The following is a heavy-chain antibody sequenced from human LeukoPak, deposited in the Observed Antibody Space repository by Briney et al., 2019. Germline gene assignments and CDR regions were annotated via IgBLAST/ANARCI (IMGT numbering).Heavy chain of an antibody. D-gene: IGHD6-19*01. CDR2: VSGSGGNT. V-gene: IGHV3-23*01. Sequence: GGPLRLSCAASGFTFTNSAMTWVRQAPGKGLEWVSTVSGSGGNTYYADSVKGRFTISRDNSENTLYLQMNSLRAQDTAVYYCAKSLAVPGSPDYWGLGTLVTVSS. J-gene: IGHJ4*02. CDR1: GFTFTNSA. CDR3: AKSLAVPGSPDY.